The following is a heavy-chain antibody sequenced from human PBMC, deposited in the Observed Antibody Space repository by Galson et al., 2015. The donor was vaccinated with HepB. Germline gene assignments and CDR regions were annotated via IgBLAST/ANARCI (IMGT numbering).Heavy chain of an antibody. CDR2: ISGYNGNT. J-gene: IGHJ6*02. CDR3: ARERAYALTSSRFLEGLVPDRGYNYYYGMDV. Sequence: SVKVSCKASGYTFTSYGVTWVRQAPGQGLEWMGWISGYNGNTKYAQKFQGRVTMTTDTSTSTADMELRSLRSDDTAVYYCARERAYALTSSRFLEGLVPDRGYNYYYGMDVWGQGTTVTVSS. D-gene: IGHD3-3*01. V-gene: IGHV1-18*04. CDR1: GYTFTSYG.